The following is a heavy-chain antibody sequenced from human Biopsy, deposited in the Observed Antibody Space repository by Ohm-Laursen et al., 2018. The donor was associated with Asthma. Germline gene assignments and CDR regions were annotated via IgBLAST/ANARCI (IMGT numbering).Heavy chain of an antibody. CDR3: ARAQDYYDSRGYYRSFDY. D-gene: IGHD3-22*01. CDR1: GGSISSFY. Sequence: GTLSLTCSVYGGSISSFYWSWIRQSPGKGLEWIGFLYYSGSTYYNPSLQSRVSISIDTSKNQFSLKLSSVTAADTAVYYCARAQDYYDSRGYYRSFDYWGQGTLVTVSS. CDR2: LYYSGST. J-gene: IGHJ4*02. V-gene: IGHV4-59*06.